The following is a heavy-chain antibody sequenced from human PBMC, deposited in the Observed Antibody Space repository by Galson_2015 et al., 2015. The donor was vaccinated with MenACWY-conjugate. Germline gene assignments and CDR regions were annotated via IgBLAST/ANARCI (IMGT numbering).Heavy chain of an antibody. D-gene: IGHD6-13*01. V-gene: IGHV3-48*01. CDR1: GFTFSTYS. CDR2: IRSSSSSI. Sequence: SLRLSCAASGFTFSTYSMNWVRQAPGKGLGWVSSIRSSSSSIYYADSVKGRFTISRDNAKDSLYLQMNSLRAEDTAVYYCARDDSSSWYWYYFDYWGQGTLVTVSS. J-gene: IGHJ4*02. CDR3: ARDDSSSWYWYYFDY.